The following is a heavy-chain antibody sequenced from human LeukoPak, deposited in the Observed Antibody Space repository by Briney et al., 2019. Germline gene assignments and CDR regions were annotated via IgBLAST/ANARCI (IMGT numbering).Heavy chain of an antibody. V-gene: IGHV3-53*01. J-gene: IGHJ4*02. Sequence: GGSLRLSCAASGFTVSSNYMSWVRQAPGKGLEWVSVIYSGGSTYYADSVKGRFTISRDNSKNSLYLQMHSLRSNDTALYFCAKDVLRHGYNYPDYWGQGTLVTVSS. D-gene: IGHD5-24*01. CDR1: GFTVSSNY. CDR2: IYSGGST. CDR3: AKDVLRHGYNYPDY.